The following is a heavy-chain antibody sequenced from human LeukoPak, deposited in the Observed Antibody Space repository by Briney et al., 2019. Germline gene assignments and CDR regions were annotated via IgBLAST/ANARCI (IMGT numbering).Heavy chain of an antibody. CDR1: GGSISSSNW. D-gene: IGHD3-10*01. Sequence: SGTLSLTCAVSGGSISSSNWWSWVRQPPGKGLEWIGEIYYSGSTNYNPSLKSRVTISVDTSKNQFSLKLSSVTAADTAVYYCARGMVRGVIRPFDYWGQGTLVTVSS. CDR2: IYYSGST. CDR3: ARGMVRGVIRPFDY. V-gene: IGHV4-4*02. J-gene: IGHJ4*02.